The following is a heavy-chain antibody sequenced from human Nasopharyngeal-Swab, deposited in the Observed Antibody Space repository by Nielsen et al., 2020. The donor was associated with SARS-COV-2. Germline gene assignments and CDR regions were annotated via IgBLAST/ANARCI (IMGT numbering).Heavy chain of an antibody. Sequence: GVLKISCAASGFTFSSYAMSWVRQAPGKGLEWVSTICGNSDTTYYADSVKGRFSISRDNSKNTLYLQMNSLRAEDTAVYYCAKWNTSSCYPVFDSWGQGTLVTVSS. CDR1: GFTFSSYA. J-gene: IGHJ4*02. V-gene: IGHV3-23*01. CDR2: ICGNSDTT. CDR3: AKWNTSSCYPVFDS. D-gene: IGHD2-2*01.